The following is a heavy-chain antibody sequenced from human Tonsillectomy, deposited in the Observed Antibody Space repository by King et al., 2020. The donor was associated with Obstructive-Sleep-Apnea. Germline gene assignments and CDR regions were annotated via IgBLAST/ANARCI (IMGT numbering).Heavy chain of an antibody. Sequence: QLVQSGGGLVQPGGSLRLSCAASGFTFITYWMSWVRQAPGKGLEWVANIKEDGSEKYYVDSVKGRFTISRDNAENSLCLQMNSLRAEDTAVYYCAIIATRGRYFDYWGQGTLVTVSS. CDR2: IKEDGSEK. V-gene: IGHV3-7*03. D-gene: IGHD6-6*01. CDR3: AIIATRGRYFDY. CDR1: GFTFITYW. J-gene: IGHJ4*02.